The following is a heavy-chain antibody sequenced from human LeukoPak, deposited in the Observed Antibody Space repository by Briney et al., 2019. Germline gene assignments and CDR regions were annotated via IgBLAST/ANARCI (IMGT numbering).Heavy chain of an antibody. V-gene: IGHV4-34*01. CDR1: GGSFSGYY. CDR2: INHSGST. D-gene: IGHD3-9*01. Sequence: KPSETLSLTRAVYGGSFSGYYWSWIRQPPGKGLEWIGEINHSGSTNYNPSLKSRVTISVDTSKNQFSLKLSSVTAADTAVYYCARLGQCPRGRNYYDILTGYYTYAFDIWGQGTMVTVSS. J-gene: IGHJ3*02. CDR3: ARLGQCPRGRNYYDILTGYYTYAFDI.